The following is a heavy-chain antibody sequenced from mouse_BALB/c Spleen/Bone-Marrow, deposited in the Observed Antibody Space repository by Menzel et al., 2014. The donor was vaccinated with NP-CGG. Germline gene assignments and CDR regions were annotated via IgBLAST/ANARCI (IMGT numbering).Heavy chain of an antibody. CDR1: GFTFSNYG. CDR2: ISSGGSYT. CDR3: ARLTPDYAMDY. Sequence: VHVKQSGGDLVKPGGSLKLSCAASGFTFSNYGMSWVRQTPDKRLEWVATISSGGSYTYFPDSVKGRFTISRDNAKNTLYLQMNSLKSEDAAMYYCARLTPDYAMDYWGQGTSVTVSS. D-gene: IGHD1-3*01. J-gene: IGHJ4*01. V-gene: IGHV5-6*01.